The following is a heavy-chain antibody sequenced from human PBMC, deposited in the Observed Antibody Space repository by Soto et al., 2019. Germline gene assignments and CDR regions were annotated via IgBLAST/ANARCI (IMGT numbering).Heavy chain of an antibody. CDR1: GFTFSSYW. V-gene: IGHV3-74*01. J-gene: IGHJ4*02. CDR3: AIRASYYDSSGYFDY. D-gene: IGHD3-22*01. CDR2: IHSDGSST. Sequence: EVQMVESGGGLVQPGGSLRLSCAASGFTFSSYWMHWDRQAPGKGLEWVSRIHSDGSSTSYEDSVKGRFTISRDNAKNTLYLQMNSLRAEDTAVYYCAIRASYYDSSGYFDYWGQGTLVTVSS.